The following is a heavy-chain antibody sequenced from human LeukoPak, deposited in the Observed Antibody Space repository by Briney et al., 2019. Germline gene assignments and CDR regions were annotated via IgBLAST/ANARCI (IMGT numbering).Heavy chain of an antibody. CDR2: ISSSGDSI. V-gene: IGHV3-11*01. CDR1: GFTLSDYY. D-gene: IGHD2-15*01. CDR3: ASGGSFAAFEI. J-gene: IGHJ3*02. Sequence: AGGSLRLSCAASGFTLSDYYMSWIRQAPGKGLEWVSYISSSGDSIYYANSVKGRFTISRDTAKNSMYLQMNSLRAEDTAIYFCASGGSFAAFEIWGQGTMVTVSS.